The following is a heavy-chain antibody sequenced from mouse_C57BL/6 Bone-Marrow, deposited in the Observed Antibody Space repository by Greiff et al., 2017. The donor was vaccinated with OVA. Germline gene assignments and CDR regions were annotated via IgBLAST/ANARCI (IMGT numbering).Heavy chain of an antibody. J-gene: IGHJ3*01. D-gene: IGHD2-1*01. CDR2: IDPSDSYT. CDR1: GYTFTSYW. Sequence: QVQLKQPGAELVRPGTSVKLSCKASGYTFTSYWMHWVKQRPGQGLEWIGVIDPSDSYTNYNQKFKGKATLTVDTSSSTAYMQLSSLTSEDSAVDYCARDGNMFAYWGQGTLVTVSA. V-gene: IGHV1-59*01. CDR3: ARDGNMFAY.